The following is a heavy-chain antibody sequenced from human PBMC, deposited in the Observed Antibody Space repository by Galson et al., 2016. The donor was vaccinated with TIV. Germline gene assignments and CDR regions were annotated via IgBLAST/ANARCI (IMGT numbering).Heavy chain of an antibody. D-gene: IGHD2-21*01. CDR3: ARDHRHCGNECYLYYYYGMDV. CDR2: ISSGGTT. V-gene: IGHV3-66*02. CDR1: ELIVSSNY. J-gene: IGHJ6*02. Sequence: SLRLSCAASELIVSSNYMSWIRQAPEKGLEWVSLISSGGTTSYADSVRGRFTISRDNSNNLVYLQMNNLRPEDTGVYYCARDHRHCGNECYLYYYYGMDVWGQGATVTVAS.